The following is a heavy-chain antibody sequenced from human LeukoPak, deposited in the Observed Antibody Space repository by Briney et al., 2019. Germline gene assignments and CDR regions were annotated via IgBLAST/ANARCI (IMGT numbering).Heavy chain of an antibody. CDR3: AKDSGFGEPYFDY. D-gene: IGHD3-10*01. Sequence: GGSLRLSCVTSGFTFSSYGMHWVRQVPGKGLEWVAVISYDAKSTYHVDSVKGRFTISRDNSKNTLYLQMNSLRAEDTAVYYCAKDSGFGEPYFDYWGQGTLVTVSS. CDR2: ISYDAKST. V-gene: IGHV3-30*18. J-gene: IGHJ4*02. CDR1: GFTFSSYG.